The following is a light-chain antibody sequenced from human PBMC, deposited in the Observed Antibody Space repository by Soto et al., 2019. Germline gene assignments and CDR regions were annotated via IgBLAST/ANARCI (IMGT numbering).Light chain of an antibody. CDR3: QQHSNWPLYT. V-gene: IGKV3-11*01. CDR1: QSVSRY. CDR2: DTS. J-gene: IGKJ2*01. Sequence: EVVLTQSPATLSLSPGERATLSCRASQSVSRYFAWYQQKPGLAPRLLIYDTSNRATGIPARFSGSGSGTDFTLTISSLEPEDFAVYYCQQHSNWPLYTFGQGTKLELK.